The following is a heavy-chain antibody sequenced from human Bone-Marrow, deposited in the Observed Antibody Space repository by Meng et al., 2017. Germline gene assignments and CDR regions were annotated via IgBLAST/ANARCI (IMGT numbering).Heavy chain of an antibody. CDR1: GGTFSSYA. V-gene: IGHV1-2*06. J-gene: IGHJ4*02. Sequence: ASVKVSCKASGGTFSSYAISWVRQAPGQGLEWMGRIDPKSDNTHYAQKFQGRVTITRDTSISTAYMELSGLRSDDTAVYYCARDEDISAAGYLLGDFWGQRALVTVSS. CDR2: IDPKSDNT. D-gene: IGHD6-13*01. CDR3: ARDEDISAAGYLLGDF.